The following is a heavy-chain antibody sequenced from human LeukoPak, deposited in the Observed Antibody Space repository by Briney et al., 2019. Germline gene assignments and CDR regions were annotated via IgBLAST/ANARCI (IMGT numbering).Heavy chain of an antibody. CDR1: GGSFSGYY. D-gene: IGHD6-13*01. V-gene: IGHV4-34*01. J-gene: IGHJ5*02. CDR3: ARVPPLRYGSSWYKSCWFDP. Sequence: SETLSLTCAVYGGSFSGYYWSWIRQPPGKGLEWIGEINHSGSTNYNPSLKSRVTISVDTSKNQFSLKLSSVTAADTAVYYCARVPPLRYGSSWYKSCWFDPWGQGTLVTVSS. CDR2: INHSGST.